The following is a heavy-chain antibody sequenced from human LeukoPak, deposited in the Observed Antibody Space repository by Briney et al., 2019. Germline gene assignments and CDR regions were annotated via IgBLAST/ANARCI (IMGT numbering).Heavy chain of an antibody. D-gene: IGHD4-17*01. CDR1: GFTFDDYA. CDR2: ISFDGTNK. J-gene: IGHJ4*02. CDR3: ATLPT. V-gene: IGHV3-30-3*01. Sequence: PGGSLRLSCAASGFTFDDYAMHWVRQAPGKGLEWVAVISFDGTNKYYANSVQGRFTISRDNSKNTLYLQMNSLRAEDTALYYCATLPTWGQGTLVTVSS.